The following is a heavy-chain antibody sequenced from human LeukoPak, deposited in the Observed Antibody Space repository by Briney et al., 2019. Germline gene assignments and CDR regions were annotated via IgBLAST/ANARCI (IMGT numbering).Heavy chain of an antibody. J-gene: IGHJ3*02. D-gene: IGHD3-10*01. CDR1: GFTFSSYA. V-gene: IGHV3-30-3*01. Sequence: GGSLRLSCAASGFTFSSYAMHWVRQAPGKGLEWVAVISYDGSNKYYADSVKGRFTISRDNSKNTLYLQMNSLRAEDTAVYYCARDRGWFGESPDAFDIWGQGTMVTVSS. CDR2: ISYDGSNK. CDR3: ARDRGWFGESPDAFDI.